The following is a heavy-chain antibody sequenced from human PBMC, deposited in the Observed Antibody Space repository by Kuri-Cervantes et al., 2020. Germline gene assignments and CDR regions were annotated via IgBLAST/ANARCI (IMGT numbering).Heavy chain of an antibody. Sequence: ASVKVSCKASGYTFTGYYMHWVRQAPGQGLEWVGWINPNSGGTNYAQKFQGRVTMTRDTSTSIVYMELSSLRSEDTAVYYCASPVGATVGFDYWGQGTLVTGAS. D-gene: IGHD1-26*01. CDR1: GYTFTGYY. CDR2: INPNSGGT. V-gene: IGHV1-2*02. J-gene: IGHJ4*02. CDR3: ASPVGATVGFDY.